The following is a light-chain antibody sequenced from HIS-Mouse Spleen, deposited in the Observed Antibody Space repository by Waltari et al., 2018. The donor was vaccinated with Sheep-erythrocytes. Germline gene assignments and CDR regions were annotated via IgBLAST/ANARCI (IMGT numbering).Light chain of an antibody. CDR2: DAS. CDR1: QYISNY. CDR3: QQYDNLLT. J-gene: IGKJ4*01. V-gene: IGKV1-33*01. Sequence: DIQMTQSPSSLSASVGDRVTITCQASQYISNYLNWYQQKPGKRPKLLIYDASKLETGVPSRFSGSGSGTDFTFTISSLQPEDIATYYCQQYDNLLTFGGGTKVEIK.